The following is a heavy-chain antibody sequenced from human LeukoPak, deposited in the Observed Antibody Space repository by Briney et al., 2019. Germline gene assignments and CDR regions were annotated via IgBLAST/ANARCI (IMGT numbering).Heavy chain of an antibody. J-gene: IGHJ4*02. CDR3: ARDLGDWYSSGFDD. CDR2: ISRDGSTV. D-gene: IGHD3-10*01. Sequence: PGGSLRLSCAGSGFTFRNYEMSWVRQALGKGLEWVSHISRDGSTVYYRDSVKGRFTISRDNVKNSLYLHMNSLRVEDTGVYYCARDLGDWYSSGFDDWGQGSLVIVSS. V-gene: IGHV3-48*03. CDR1: GFTFRNYE.